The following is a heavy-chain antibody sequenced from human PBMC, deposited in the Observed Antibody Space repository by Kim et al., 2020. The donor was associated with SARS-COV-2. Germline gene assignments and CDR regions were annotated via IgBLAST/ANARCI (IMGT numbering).Heavy chain of an antibody. D-gene: IGHD3-22*01. CDR2: IYYTGST. Sequence: SETLSLTCILSNGSISSYYWSWIRQPPGKGLEWIGNIYYTGSTNYNPSLKSRVAISVDASKNQFSLKLSSVTAADTAVYYCARARAVVAGMDVWGQGTTVTVSS. CDR1: NGSISSYY. V-gene: IGHV4-59*13. J-gene: IGHJ6*02. CDR3: ARARAVVAGMDV.